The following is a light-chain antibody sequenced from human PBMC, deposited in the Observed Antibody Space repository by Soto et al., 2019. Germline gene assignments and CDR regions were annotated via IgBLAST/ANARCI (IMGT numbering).Light chain of an antibody. CDR1: SSDVGGYNY. CDR2: DVS. J-gene: IGLJ1*01. Sequence: QSALTQPASVSGSPGQSITISCTGTSSDVGGYNYVSWYQQHPGKAPKVIIYDVSNRPSGVSNRFSGSKSGNTASLTISGLQAEDEADYYCTSYTSSDTLVFGTGTKVTV. V-gene: IGLV2-14*01. CDR3: TSYTSSDTLV.